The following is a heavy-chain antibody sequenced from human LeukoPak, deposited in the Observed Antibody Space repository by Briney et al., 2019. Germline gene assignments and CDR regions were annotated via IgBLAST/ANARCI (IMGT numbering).Heavy chain of an antibody. CDR2: IYTSGST. CDR1: GGSIRSYY. CDR3: AGYSSSSGLNT. Sequence: SETLSLTCTVSGGSIRSYYWSWIRQPPGKGLEWIGYIYTSGSTNYNPSLKSRVTISVDTSKNQFSLKLSSVTAADTAVYYCAGYSSSSGLNTWGQGTLVTVSS. V-gene: IGHV4-4*09. D-gene: IGHD6-6*01. J-gene: IGHJ5*02.